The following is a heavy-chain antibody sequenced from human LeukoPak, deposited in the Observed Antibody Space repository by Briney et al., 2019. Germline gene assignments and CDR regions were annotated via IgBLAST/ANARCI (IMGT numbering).Heavy chain of an antibody. CDR1: GFTFSSYW. J-gene: IGHJ6*02. V-gene: IGHV3-7*03. CDR2: IKLDGSEK. D-gene: IGHD6-19*01. Sequence: GGSLRLSCAASGFTFSSYWMNWARQAPGKGLEWVANIKLDGSEKSYVDSVKGRFTIPRDNAKNSLYLQMNSLRVEDTAVYYCARDTWRAVAGTSTYYYTGMDAWGQGTTVTVSS. CDR3: ARDTWRAVAGTSTYYYTGMDA.